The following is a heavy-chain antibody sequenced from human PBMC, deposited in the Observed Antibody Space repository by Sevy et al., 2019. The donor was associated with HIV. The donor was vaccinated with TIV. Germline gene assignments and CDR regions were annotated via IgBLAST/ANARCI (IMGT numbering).Heavy chain of an antibody. CDR3: ARGSTSWYDY. CDR1: GYTFTTYN. Sequence: GSVKVSCKASGYTFTTYNIVWVRQAPGQGLEWLAWMSPYNGNKNYAQSVQGRVTMTTDTFTDTAFLELRSLEFDDTATYYCARGSTSWYDYWGQGTLVTVSS. V-gene: IGHV1-18*01. J-gene: IGHJ4*02. D-gene: IGHD2-8*01. CDR2: MSPYNGNK.